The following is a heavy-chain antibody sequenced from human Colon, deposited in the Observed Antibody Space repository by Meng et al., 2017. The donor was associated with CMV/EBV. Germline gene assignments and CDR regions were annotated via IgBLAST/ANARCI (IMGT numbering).Heavy chain of an antibody. J-gene: IGHJ4*02. CDR1: GYTFSNYG. CDR3: ARVIQSSGVIISPFNY. V-gene: IGHV1-18*01. Sequence: ASVKVSCKAYGYTFSNYGMSWVRQATGQGLEWLGWVNADNGDTYYAEKMQDRVAMSADTSTSTAYMELRSLRSDDSAVYYCARVIQSSGVIISPFNYWGQGTKVTVSS. CDR2: VNADNGDT. D-gene: IGHD3-3*01.